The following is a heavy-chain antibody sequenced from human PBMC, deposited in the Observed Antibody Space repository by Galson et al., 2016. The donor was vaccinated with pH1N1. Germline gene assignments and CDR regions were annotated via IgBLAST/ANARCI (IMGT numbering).Heavy chain of an antibody. CDR3: EKGTIRGYSYGFDY. D-gene: IGHD5-18*01. CDR2: ISGSGGST. J-gene: IGHJ4*02. V-gene: IGHV3-23*01. CDR1: GFTFSSYA. Sequence: SLRLSCAASGFTFSSYAMSWVRQAPGKGLEWVSAISGSGGSTYYADSVKGRFTISRDYSKNTLYLQMNSLRAEDTAVYYCEKGTIRGYSYGFDYWGQGTLVTVSS.